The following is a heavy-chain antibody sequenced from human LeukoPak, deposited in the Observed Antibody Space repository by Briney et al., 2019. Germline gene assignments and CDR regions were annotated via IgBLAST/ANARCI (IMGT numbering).Heavy chain of an antibody. V-gene: IGHV1-69*06. D-gene: IGHD3-22*01. Sequence: SVKVSCKASGYTFTGYYMHWVRQAPGQGLEWMGGIIPIFGTANYAQKFQGRVTITADKSTSTAYMELSSLRSEDTAVYYCARDYYDSSGYYLLAFDIWGQGTMVTVSS. J-gene: IGHJ3*02. CDR1: GYTFTGYY. CDR2: IIPIFGTA. CDR3: ARDYYDSSGYYLLAFDI.